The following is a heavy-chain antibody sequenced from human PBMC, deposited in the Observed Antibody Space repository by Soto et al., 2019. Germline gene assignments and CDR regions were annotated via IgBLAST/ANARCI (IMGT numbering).Heavy chain of an antibody. Sequence: RGCLRISCASSGFTFSLYWMSWVRQAPGKGLEWVANIKQDGTEKNYVDSVKGRFTISRDNAKNSLYLQMDSLRAEDTAVYFCARGDTPMITGMDSFDIWGQGTLVTVS. CDR3: ARGDTPMITGMDSFDI. CDR2: IKQDGTEK. V-gene: IGHV3-7*01. CDR1: GFTFSLYW. J-gene: IGHJ3*02. D-gene: IGHD5-18*01.